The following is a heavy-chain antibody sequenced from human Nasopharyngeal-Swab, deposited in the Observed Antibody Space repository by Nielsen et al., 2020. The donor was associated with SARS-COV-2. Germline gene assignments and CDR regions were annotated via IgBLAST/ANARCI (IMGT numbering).Heavy chain of an antibody. J-gene: IGHJ3*02. Sequence: GESLKISCQGSGYNFADHWIAWVRQMPGKGPEWMGIIFVSDSDTRYSPSFQGQVTISADKSVSIAYLQFGSLKASDTAMYYCARHATPAISWESFDIWGHGTTVSVSS. CDR2: IFVSDSDT. V-gene: IGHV5-51*01. D-gene: IGHD6-13*01. CDR3: ARHATPAISWESFDI. CDR1: GYNFADHW.